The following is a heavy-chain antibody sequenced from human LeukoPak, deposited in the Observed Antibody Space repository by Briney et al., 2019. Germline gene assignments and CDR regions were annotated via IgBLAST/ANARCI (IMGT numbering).Heavy chain of an antibody. V-gene: IGHV1-69*05. CDR2: IIPIFGTA. J-gene: IGHJ6*03. D-gene: IGHD2-2*01. Sequence: GASVKVSCKASGGTFSSCAISWVRQAPGQGLGWMGGIIPIFGTANYAQKFQGRVTITTDESTSTAYMELSSLRSEDTAVYYCARAAYCSSTSCYYMDVWGKGTTVTVSS. CDR1: GGTFSSCA. CDR3: ARAAYCSSTSCYYMDV.